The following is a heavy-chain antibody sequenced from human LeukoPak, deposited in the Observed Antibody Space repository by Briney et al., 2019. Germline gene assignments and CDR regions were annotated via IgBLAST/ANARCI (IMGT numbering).Heavy chain of an antibody. D-gene: IGHD6-6*01. J-gene: IGHJ4*02. Sequence: GGSLRLSCAASGFTFTNYAMSWVRQAPGKGLEWVSAISGSGGSTYYADSVKGRFTISRDNSKNTLYLQMNSLRAEDTAVYYYAKAESSIAAEFDYWGQGTLVTVSS. CDR3: AKAESSIAAEFDY. CDR2: ISGSGGST. CDR1: GFTFTNYA. V-gene: IGHV3-23*01.